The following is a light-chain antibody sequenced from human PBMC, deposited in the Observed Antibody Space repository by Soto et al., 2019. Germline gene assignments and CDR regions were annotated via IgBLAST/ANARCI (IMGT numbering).Light chain of an antibody. CDR3: KSYAGSNTYV. V-gene: IGLV2-8*01. CDR2: EVV. J-gene: IGLJ1*01. CDR1: KSGIGVYDF. Sequence: QSAVTQPPSASGSPGQSVTISCTGTKSGIGVYDFVSWYQHHPGKAPRLIIYEVVQRPSGVPDRFSGSKSGNTASLTVSGLQSADEADYFCKSYAGSNTYVFGSGTKLTVL.